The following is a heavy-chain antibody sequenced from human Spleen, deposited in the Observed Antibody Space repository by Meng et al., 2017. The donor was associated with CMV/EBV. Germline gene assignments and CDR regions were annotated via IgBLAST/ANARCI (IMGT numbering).Heavy chain of an antibody. J-gene: IGHJ6*02. CDR2: ISAYNGNT. CDR3: ARPGIAARRTHPNYYYYGMDV. Sequence: ASVKVSCKASGYTFTSYGISWVRQAPGQGLEWMGWISAYNGNTNYAQKLQGRVTMTTDTSTSTAYMELRSLTSDDTAVYYCARPGIAARRTHPNYYYYGMDVWGQGTTVTVS. CDR1: GYTFTSYG. V-gene: IGHV1-18*01. D-gene: IGHD6-6*01.